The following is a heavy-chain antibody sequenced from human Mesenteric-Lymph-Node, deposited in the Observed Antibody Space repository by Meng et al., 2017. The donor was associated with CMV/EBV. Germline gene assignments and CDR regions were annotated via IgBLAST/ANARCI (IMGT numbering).Heavy chain of an antibody. D-gene: IGHD5-12*01. CDR3: ARDLATEDYYYYGMDV. CDR1: GGSISSSS. J-gene: IGHJ6*02. Sequence: ETLSLTCTVSGGSISSSSYYWGWIRQPPGKGLEWVSSISSSSSYIYYADSVKGRFTISRDNAKNSLYLQMNSLRAEDTAVYYCARDLATEDYYYYGMDVWGQGTTVTVSS. V-gene: IGHV3-21*01. CDR2: ISSSSSYI.